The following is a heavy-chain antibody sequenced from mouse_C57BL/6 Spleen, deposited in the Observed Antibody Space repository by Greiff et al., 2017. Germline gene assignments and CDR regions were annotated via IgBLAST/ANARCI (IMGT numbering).Heavy chain of an antibody. D-gene: IGHD2-4*01. V-gene: IGHV1-64*01. Sequence: VKLQQPGAELVKPGASVKLSCKASGYTFTSYWMHWVKQRPGQGLEWIGMIHPNSGSTNYNEKFKSKATLTVDKSSSTAYMQLSSLTSEDSAVYYCARATDYYDYDYWGQGTTLTVSS. CDR2: IHPNSGST. J-gene: IGHJ2*01. CDR1: GYTFTSYW. CDR3: ARATDYYDYDY.